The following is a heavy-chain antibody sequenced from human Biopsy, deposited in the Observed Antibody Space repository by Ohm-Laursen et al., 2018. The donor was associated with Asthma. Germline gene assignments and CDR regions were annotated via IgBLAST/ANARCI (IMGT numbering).Heavy chain of an antibody. CDR2: LIPVLGTA. D-gene: IGHD2-21*01. Sequence: GASVKVSCKASGDSLGSFLNYAISWVRQAPRQGLEWMGGLIPVLGTADYAPMFEGRVTITADESTSTAYLELSSLRSEDTAVYYCARGGGAHFQHWGQGTLVTVSS. CDR3: ARGGGAHFQH. J-gene: IGHJ1*01. CDR1: GDSLGSFLNYA. V-gene: IGHV1-69*13.